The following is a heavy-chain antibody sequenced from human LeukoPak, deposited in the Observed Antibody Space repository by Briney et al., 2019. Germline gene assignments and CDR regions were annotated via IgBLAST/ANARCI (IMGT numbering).Heavy chain of an antibody. Sequence: GGSLRLSCPASGFTFRSYWMSWVRQAPGKGLEWVANIKQDGSEKDYVDSVKGRFTISRDNAKNSLYLQMNSLRAEDTAVYYCAKYCGGDCYGMDVWGQGTTVTVSS. CDR2: IKQDGSEK. CDR3: AKYCGGDCYGMDV. V-gene: IGHV3-7*01. CDR1: GFTFRSYW. J-gene: IGHJ6*02. D-gene: IGHD2-21*01.